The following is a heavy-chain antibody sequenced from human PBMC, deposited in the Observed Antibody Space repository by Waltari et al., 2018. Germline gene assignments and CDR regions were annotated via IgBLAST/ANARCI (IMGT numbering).Heavy chain of an antibody. CDR2: INPNSGGT. D-gene: IGHD2-8*01. CDR1: GYTFTGYY. V-gene: IGHV1-2*02. J-gene: IGHJ6*04. CDR3: ARGAIVLMVYAFWMDV. Sequence: QVQLVQSGDEVKKPGASVKVSCKASGYTFTGYYMHWVRQAPGQGLVWMGWINPNSGGTNYAQKFQGRVTMTRDTSISTAYMELSRLRSDDTAVYYCARGAIVLMVYAFWMDVWGKGTTVTVSS.